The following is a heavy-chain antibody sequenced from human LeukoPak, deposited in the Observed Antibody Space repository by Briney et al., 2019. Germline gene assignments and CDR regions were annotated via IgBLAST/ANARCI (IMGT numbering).Heavy chain of an antibody. CDR1: GFTFSGSA. Sequence: GGSLRLSCAASGFTFSGSAIHWVRQASGKGLEWVARIKTKAESYATAYVASVKGRFTISRDDSKNTVYLQMDSLKTEDTAMYYCTRLSGGNSDSYYYGLDVWGQGTTVTVSS. V-gene: IGHV3-73*01. D-gene: IGHD4-23*01. J-gene: IGHJ6*02. CDR3: TRLSGGNSDSYYYGLDV. CDR2: IKTKAESYAT.